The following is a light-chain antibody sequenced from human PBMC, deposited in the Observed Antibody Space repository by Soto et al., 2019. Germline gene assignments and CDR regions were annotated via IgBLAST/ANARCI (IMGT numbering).Light chain of an antibody. CDR1: QSVSSY. CDR3: QQRSDWPWT. J-gene: IGKJ1*01. V-gene: IGKV3-11*01. CDR2: EAS. Sequence: EIVLTQSPATLSLSPGERATLSCRASQSVSSYLAWYQQKPGQAPRLLMYEASNRATGIPARFSGGGSGTDFTLTISSLEPEDFAVYYCQQRSDWPWTFGQRTKVDI.